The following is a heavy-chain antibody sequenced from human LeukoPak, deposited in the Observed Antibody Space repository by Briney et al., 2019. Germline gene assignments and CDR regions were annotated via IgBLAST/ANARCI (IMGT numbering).Heavy chain of an antibody. Sequence: GGSLRLSCAASGFTFSSYGMHWVRQAPGKGLEWVAVISYDGSNKYYADSVEGRFTISRDNSKNTLYLQTNSLRAEDTAVYYCANLQWWGQGTLVTVSS. CDR1: GFTFSSYG. V-gene: IGHV3-30*18. CDR3: ANLQW. D-gene: IGHD3-3*01. J-gene: IGHJ4*02. CDR2: ISYDGSNK.